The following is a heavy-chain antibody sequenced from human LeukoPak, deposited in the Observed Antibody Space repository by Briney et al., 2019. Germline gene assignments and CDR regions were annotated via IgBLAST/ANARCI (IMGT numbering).Heavy chain of an antibody. CDR3: ARQYGPGYSSTWYFDY. Sequence: SETLSLTCTVSGGSISSSAYSWGWIRQPPGKGLDWIGNIYDSGNTYYNPSLKSRVTISVDTSKNQSSLKLNPVTAADTAVYYCARQYGPGYSSTWYFDYWGLGTLVTVSS. CDR2: IYDSGNT. CDR1: GGSISSSAYS. J-gene: IGHJ4*02. D-gene: IGHD6-13*01. V-gene: IGHV4-39*01.